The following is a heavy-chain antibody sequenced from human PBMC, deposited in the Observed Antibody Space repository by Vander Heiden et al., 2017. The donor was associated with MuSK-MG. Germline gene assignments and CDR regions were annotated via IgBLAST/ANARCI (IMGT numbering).Heavy chain of an antibody. Sequence: EVQLVESGGGLVQPGRSLRLSCAASGFTFDDYAMHWVRQAPGKGLELVSGISWNSGSIGYADSVKGRFTISRDNAKNSLYLQMNSLRAEDTALYYCAKDIEPQTPSYYYYGMDVWGQGTTVTVSS. V-gene: IGHV3-9*01. CDR3: AKDIEPQTPSYYYYGMDV. CDR2: ISWNSGSI. CDR1: GFTFDDYA. J-gene: IGHJ6*02.